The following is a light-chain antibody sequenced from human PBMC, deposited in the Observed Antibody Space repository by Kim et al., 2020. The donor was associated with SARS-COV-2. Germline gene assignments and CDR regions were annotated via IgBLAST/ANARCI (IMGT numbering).Light chain of an antibody. V-gene: IGKV1-27*01. CDR3: KKYNSAPWT. CDR2: AAS. Sequence: DIQMTQSPSSLSASVGDRVTITCRASQGINNYLAWYQQRPGKVPKLLIYAASTLQSGVPSRFSGSGFGTDFTLTISSLQPEDGATYYCKKYNSAPWTFGRGTKVDIK. J-gene: IGKJ1*01. CDR1: QGINNY.